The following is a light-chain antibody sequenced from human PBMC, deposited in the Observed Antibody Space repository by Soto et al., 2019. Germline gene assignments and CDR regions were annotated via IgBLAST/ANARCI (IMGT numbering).Light chain of an antibody. CDR3: KSFTSSSTFV. CDR2: EVG. J-gene: IGLJ1*01. V-gene: IGLV2-14*01. Sequence: QSVLTQPASVSGSPGQTVTISCTGTSSDVGDYNYVSWYQQHPGKAPKLMIYEVGNRPSGVSSRFSGSKSGNTASLTISGLQAEDEADYYCKSFTSSSTFVFGTGTKVT. CDR1: SSDVGDYNY.